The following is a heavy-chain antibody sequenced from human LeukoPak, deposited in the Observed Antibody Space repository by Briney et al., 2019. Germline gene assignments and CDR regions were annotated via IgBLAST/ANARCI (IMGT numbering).Heavy chain of an antibody. CDR3: ARGDGTPCDY. CDR2: IYYSGST. D-gene: IGHD1-1*01. CDR1: GGSISSYY. V-gene: IGHV4-59*01. J-gene: IGHJ4*02. Sequence: SETLSLTCTVSGGSISSYYWSWIRQPPGKGLEWIGYIYYSGSTNYNPSLKSRVTISVDTSKNQFSLKLSSVTAADTAVYYCARGDGTPCDYWGQGTLVTVSS.